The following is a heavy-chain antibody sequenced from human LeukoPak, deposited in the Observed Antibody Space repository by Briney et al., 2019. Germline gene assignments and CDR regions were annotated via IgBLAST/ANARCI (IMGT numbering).Heavy chain of an antibody. D-gene: IGHD3-10*01. J-gene: IGHJ5*02. V-gene: IGHV4-30-4*08. CDR2: IYYSGST. Sequence: SETLSLTCTVSGGSISSGDYYWSWIRQPPGKGLEWIGYIYYSGSTYYNPSLKSRVTISVDTSKNQFSLKLSSVTAADTAVYYCARGGKPDRRVTMVRGVIGKRQNWFDPWGQGTLVTVSS. CDR3: ARGGKPDRRVTMVRGVIGKRQNWFDP. CDR1: GGSISSGDYY.